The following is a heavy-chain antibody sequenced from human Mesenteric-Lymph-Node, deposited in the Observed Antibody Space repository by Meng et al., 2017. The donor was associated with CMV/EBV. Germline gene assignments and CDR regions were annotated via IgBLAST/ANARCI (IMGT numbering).Heavy chain of an antibody. V-gene: IGHV4-34*01. CDR3: ARVIAAAGRAIDY. CDR2: INHSGST. Sequence: SETLSLTCTVSGGSISSYYWSWIRQPPGKGLEWIGEINHSGSTNYNPSLKSRVTISVDTSKNQFSLKLSSVTAADTAVYYCARVIAAAGRAIDYWGQGTLVTVSS. D-gene: IGHD6-13*01. J-gene: IGHJ4*02. CDR1: GGSISSYY.